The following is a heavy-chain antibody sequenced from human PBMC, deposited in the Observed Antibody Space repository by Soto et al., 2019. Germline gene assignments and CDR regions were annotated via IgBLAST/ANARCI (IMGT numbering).Heavy chain of an antibody. CDR3: ARDEMATKGTDY. V-gene: IGHV4-31*03. J-gene: IGHJ4*02. CDR1: GGSISSGGYY. Sequence: SETLSLTCTVSGGSISSGGYYWSWIRQHPGKGLEWIGYIYYSGSTYYNPSLKSRVTISVDTSKNQFSLKLSSVAAADTAVYYCARDEMATKGTDYWGQGTLVTVSS. D-gene: IGHD5-12*01. CDR2: IYYSGST.